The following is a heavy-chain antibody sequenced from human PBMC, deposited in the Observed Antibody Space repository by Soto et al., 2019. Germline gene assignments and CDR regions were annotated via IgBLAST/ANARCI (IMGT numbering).Heavy chain of an antibody. CDR1: GYTFTSYY. Sequence: QVQLVQSGAEVKKPGASVKVSCKASGYTFTSYYMHWVRQAPGQGLEWMGIINPSGGSTSYAQKFQGRVTMTRDTSTSTFYMELSSLRSEDTAVYYCARPEYSSSPGGIQGSVPYYWGQGTLVTVSS. CDR3: ARPEYSSSPGGIQGSVPYY. CDR2: INPSGGST. D-gene: IGHD6-6*01. J-gene: IGHJ4*02. V-gene: IGHV1-46*01.